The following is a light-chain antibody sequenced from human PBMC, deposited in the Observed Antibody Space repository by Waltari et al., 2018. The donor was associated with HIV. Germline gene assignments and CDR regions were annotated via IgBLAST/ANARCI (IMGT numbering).Light chain of an antibody. CDR2: LDR. CDR3: QSAAISGTSVV. J-gene: IGLJ2*01. Sequence: SSDLTQAPSVYVSPGQTASITCSGHELAHTYVHWYQEKAGPATVFVDFLDRERTLRCPDRISGSRSGILATLTITGVLAEDEADYYCQSAAISGTSVVFGGGTKLTVL. CDR1: ELAHTY. V-gene: IGLV3-25*03.